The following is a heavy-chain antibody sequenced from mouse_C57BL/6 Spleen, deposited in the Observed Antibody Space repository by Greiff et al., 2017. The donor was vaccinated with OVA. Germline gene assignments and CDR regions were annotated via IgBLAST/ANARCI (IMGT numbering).Heavy chain of an antibody. CDR2: IYPGSGST. CDR1: GYTFTSYW. Sequence: QVQLQQPGAELVKPGASVKMSCKASGYTFTSYWITWVKQRPGQGLEWIGDIYPGSGSTNYNEKFKSKATLTVDTSSSTAYMQLSSLTSEDSAVYYCARPPLITTPYYFDYWGQGTTLTVSS. V-gene: IGHV1-55*01. CDR3: ARPPLITTPYYFDY. J-gene: IGHJ2*01. D-gene: IGHD1-1*01.